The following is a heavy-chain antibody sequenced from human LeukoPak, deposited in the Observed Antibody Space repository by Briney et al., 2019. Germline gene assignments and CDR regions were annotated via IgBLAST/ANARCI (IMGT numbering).Heavy chain of an antibody. V-gene: IGHV4-59*01. CDR2: IYPSGST. CDR1: GGSISSYY. J-gene: IGHJ3*02. D-gene: IGHD2-21*02. Sequence: KPSETLSLTCSVSGGSISSYYWNWIRQPPGKGLEWIGYIYPSGSTNYNPSLKSRVTISEDTSKNQISLKLRSVTAADTAVYYCARATYCGGDCYSTDSPLRAFDIWGQGTMVTVSS. CDR3: ARATYCGGDCYSTDSPLRAFDI.